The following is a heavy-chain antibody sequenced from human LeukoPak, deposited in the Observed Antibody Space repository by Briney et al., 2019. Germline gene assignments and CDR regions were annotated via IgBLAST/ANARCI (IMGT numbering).Heavy chain of an antibody. CDR2: VSSSGAYI. CDR3: ARGVGNYRYYFDS. J-gene: IGHJ4*02. V-gene: IGHV3-21*01. CDR1: GFTFSSYA. Sequence: GGSLRLSCAASGFTFSSYAMNWIRQAPGKGLEWVASVSSSGAYIYYADLMEGRFTISRDNAKNSLILQMNSLRAEDTAVYYCARGVGNYRYYFDSWSQGTLVTVSS. D-gene: IGHD3-22*01.